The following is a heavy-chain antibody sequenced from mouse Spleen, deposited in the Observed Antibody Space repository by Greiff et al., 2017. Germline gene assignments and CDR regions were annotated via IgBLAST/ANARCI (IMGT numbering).Heavy chain of an antibody. CDR3: ARDGYYVGDYAMDY. D-gene: IGHD2-3*01. CDR1: GYTFTSYW. V-gene: IGHV1-64*01. J-gene: IGHJ4*01. Sequence: QVQLQQSGAELVKPGASVKLSCKAAGYTFTSYWMHWVKQRPGQGLEWIGMIHPNSGSTNYNEKFKSKATLTVDKSSSTAYMQLSSLTSEDSAVYYCARDGYYVGDYAMDYWGQGTSVTVSS. CDR2: IHPNSGST.